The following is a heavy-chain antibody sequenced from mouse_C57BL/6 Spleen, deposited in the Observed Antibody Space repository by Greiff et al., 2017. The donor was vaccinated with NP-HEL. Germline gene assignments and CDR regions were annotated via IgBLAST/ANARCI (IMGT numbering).Heavy chain of an antibody. CDR2: IYPGDGDT. D-gene: IGHD4-1*01. Sequence: VQLQQSGPELVKPGASVKISCKASGYAFSSSWMNWVKQRPGKGLEWIGRIYPGDGDTNYNGKFKGKATLTADKSSSTAYMQLSSLTSEDSAVYYCARVGWDVYFDYWGQGTTLTVSS. CDR1: GYAFSSSW. CDR3: ARVGWDVYFDY. V-gene: IGHV1-82*01. J-gene: IGHJ2*01.